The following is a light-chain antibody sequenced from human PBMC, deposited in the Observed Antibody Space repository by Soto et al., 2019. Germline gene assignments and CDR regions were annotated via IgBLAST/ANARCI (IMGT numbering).Light chain of an antibody. J-gene: IGKJ5*01. V-gene: IGKV3-20*01. CDR2: DAS. Sequence: EIVLTQSPGTQSLSPGETATLSCRASQSVGSNNLAWYHQKPGQTPRLLIYDASSRATGIPDRFSGSGSGTDFTLTISRLEPEDFAVYYCQQYAHSITFGQGTRLE. CDR3: QQYAHSIT. CDR1: QSVGSNN.